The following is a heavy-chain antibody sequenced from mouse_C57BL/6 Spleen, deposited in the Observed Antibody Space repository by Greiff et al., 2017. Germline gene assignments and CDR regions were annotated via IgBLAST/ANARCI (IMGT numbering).Heavy chain of an antibody. CDR3: ARGRPRYFDV. CDR1: GFTFSDYG. CDR2: ISSGSSTI. Sequence: EVMLVESGGGLVKPGGSLKLSCAASGFTFSDYGMHWVRQAPEKGLEWVAYISSGSSTIYYADTLKGRFTISRDTAKNTLFLQMTSLGSEDTAMYYCARGRPRYFDVWGTGTTVTVSS. D-gene: IGHD6-1*01. J-gene: IGHJ1*03. V-gene: IGHV5-17*01.